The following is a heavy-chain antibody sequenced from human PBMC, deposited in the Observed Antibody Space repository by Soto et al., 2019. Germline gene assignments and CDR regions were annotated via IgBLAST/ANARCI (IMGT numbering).Heavy chain of an antibody. D-gene: IGHD2-21*01. CDR3: AREGGDLLCQVDS. CDR1: GGTFDSHS. J-gene: IGHJ4*02. CDR2: IILVFGTT. V-gene: IGHV1-69*01. Sequence: QVQLVQSAAEVKKPGSSVKVSCKASGGTFDSHSISWGRQAPGLGLAWLGGIILVFGTTNYAQRFQGRVTITADESTSAAYVELSSLRSEDTAVYYCAREGGDLLCQVDSWGQGTRVIVSS.